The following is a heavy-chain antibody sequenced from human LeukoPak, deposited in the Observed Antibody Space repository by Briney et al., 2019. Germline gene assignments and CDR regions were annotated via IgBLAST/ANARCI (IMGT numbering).Heavy chain of an antibody. V-gene: IGHV3-74*01. D-gene: IGHD6-6*01. J-gene: IGHJ4*02. CDR1: GFKFRSYW. Sequence: GGSLRLSCAVSGFKFRSYWMHWVRQAPGKGLVWVSRINTDGSSASYADSVKGRFTISRDNSKNTLYLQMNSLRAEDTAVYYCARGLSGYASSLGYWGQGTLVTVSS. CDR2: INTDGSSA. CDR3: ARGLSGYASSLGY.